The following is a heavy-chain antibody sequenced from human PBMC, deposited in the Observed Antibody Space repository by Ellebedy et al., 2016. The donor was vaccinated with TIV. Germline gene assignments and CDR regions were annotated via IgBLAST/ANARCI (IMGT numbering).Heavy chain of an antibody. V-gene: IGHV1-2*02. CDR3: AGDWGSGSYYTVGYFDY. D-gene: IGHD3-10*01. Sequence: ASVKVSCKASGYTFTGYYIHWARQAPGQGLEWMGWINPNSGGTNYAQKFQGRVTMTRDTSISTAYMELSRLRSDDTAVYYCAGDWGSGSYYTVGYFDYWGQGTLVTVSS. J-gene: IGHJ4*02. CDR2: INPNSGGT. CDR1: GYTFTGYY.